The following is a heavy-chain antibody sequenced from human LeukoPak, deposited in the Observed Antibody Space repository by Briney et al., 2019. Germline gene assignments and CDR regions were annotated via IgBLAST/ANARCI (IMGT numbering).Heavy chain of an antibody. D-gene: IGHD3-9*01. CDR2: IGTSNSDT. V-gene: IGHV3-23*01. CDR1: GFSFSTLG. Sequence: GGSLRLSCAASGFSFSTLGMSWVRQAPGEGLAWVSSIGTSNSDTKYADSVKGRFTISRDNSKNTLYLQMNNLRAEDTAIYYCVKGARLALIDYWGQGTLVTVSS. CDR3: VKGARLALIDY. J-gene: IGHJ4*02.